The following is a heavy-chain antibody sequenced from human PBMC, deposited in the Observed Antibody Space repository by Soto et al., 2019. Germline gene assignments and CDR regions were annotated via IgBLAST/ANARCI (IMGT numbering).Heavy chain of an antibody. J-gene: IGHJ5*02. Sequence: QVQLVQSGAEVKKPGASVKVSCKASGYTFTSYDINWVRQATGQGLEWMGWMNPNSGNTGYAQKFQGRVTMTRNTSISTAYMELSSLRSEDTAVYYCARVESDDYIWGSYAWFDPWGQGTLVTVSS. D-gene: IGHD3-16*01. V-gene: IGHV1-8*01. CDR3: ARVESDDYIWGSYAWFDP. CDR2: MNPNSGNT. CDR1: GYTFTSYD.